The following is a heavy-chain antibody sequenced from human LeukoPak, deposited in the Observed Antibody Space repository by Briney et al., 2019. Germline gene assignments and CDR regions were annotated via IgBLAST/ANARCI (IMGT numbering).Heavy chain of an antibody. J-gene: IGHJ6*02. Sequence: GGSLRLSCAASGFTFSSYEMNWVRQAPGKGLEWVSYISSSGSTIYYADSVKGRFTISRDNAKNPLFLQMNSLRAEDTAVYYCASHRKYCSGGNCYYYYGMDVWGQGTTVTVPS. CDR2: ISSSGSTI. V-gene: IGHV3-48*03. D-gene: IGHD2-15*01. CDR1: GFTFSSYE. CDR3: ASHRKYCSGGNCYYYYGMDV.